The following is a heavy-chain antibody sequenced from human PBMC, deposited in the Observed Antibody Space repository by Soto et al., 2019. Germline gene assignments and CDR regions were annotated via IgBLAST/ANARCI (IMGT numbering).Heavy chain of an antibody. J-gene: IGHJ5*02. CDR3: AREGGLLWFGELFYGGWFDP. Sequence: QVQLVESGGGVVQPGRSLRLSCAASGFTFSSYGMHWVRQAPGKGLEWVAVIWYDGSNKYYADSVKGRFTISRDNSKKKLDLQMNSLGAEDTAVYCCAREGGLLWFGELFYGGWFDPWGQGTLVTVSS. V-gene: IGHV3-33*01. D-gene: IGHD3-10*01. CDR2: IWYDGSNK. CDR1: GFTFSSYG.